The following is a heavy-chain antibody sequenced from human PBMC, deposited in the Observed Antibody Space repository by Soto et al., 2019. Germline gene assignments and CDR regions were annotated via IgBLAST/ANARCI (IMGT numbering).Heavy chain of an antibody. D-gene: IGHD3-22*01. J-gene: IGHJ4*02. Sequence: VKVSCKASGYTFTSYGISWVRQAPGQGLEWMGWISAYNGNTNYAQKLQGRVTMTTDTSTSTAYMELRSLRSDDTAVYYCARDSANYYDSSGYLCCWGQGTLVTVSS. V-gene: IGHV1-18*01. CDR1: GYTFTSYG. CDR3: ARDSANYYDSSGYLCC. CDR2: ISAYNGNT.